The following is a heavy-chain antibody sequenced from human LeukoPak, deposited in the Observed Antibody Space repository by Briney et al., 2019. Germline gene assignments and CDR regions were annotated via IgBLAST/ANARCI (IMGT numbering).Heavy chain of an antibody. CDR2: IHYSGST. J-gene: IGHJ5*02. V-gene: IGHV4-59*08. Sequence: SETLSLTCSVSGGSISTYYWSWIRQPPGKGLEWIGYIHYSGSTKYNPPLKSRVTISVNTSKNQFSLKLNSVTAADTAVYYCARHYGPWGQGTLVTVSS. CDR3: ARHYGP. CDR1: GGSISTYY. D-gene: IGHD3-10*01.